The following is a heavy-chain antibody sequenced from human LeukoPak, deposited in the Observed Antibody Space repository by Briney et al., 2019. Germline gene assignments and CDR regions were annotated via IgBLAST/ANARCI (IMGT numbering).Heavy chain of an antibody. Sequence: PRASVKVSCKASGYTFTTYDINWVRQATGQGLEWMGWMNPNSGNTDYAQKFQGRVTMTRNTSMSTAYMELRSLRSEDTAVYYCTRGDGLTAALTQRWFDPWGQGTLVTVSS. D-gene: IGHD6-13*01. CDR1: GYTFTTYD. CDR2: MNPNSGNT. V-gene: IGHV1-8*01. J-gene: IGHJ5*02. CDR3: TRGDGLTAALTQRWFDP.